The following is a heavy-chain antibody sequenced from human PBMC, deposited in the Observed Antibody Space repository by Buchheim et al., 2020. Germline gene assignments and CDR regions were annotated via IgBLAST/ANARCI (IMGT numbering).Heavy chain of an antibody. Sequence: QVQLQESGPGLVKPSQTLSLTCTVSGGSISSGGNYWTWIRQHPGKGLEYIGYIYYSGSTYYNPSLESRLTISVDTSKNHFSLKLSSVTAADTAVYYCARGRNPRWLQYPQYYYYYGMDVWGQGTT. D-gene: IGHD5-24*01. CDR1: GGSISSGGNY. CDR3: ARGRNPRWLQYPQYYYYYGMDV. J-gene: IGHJ6*02. CDR2: IYYSGST. V-gene: IGHV4-31*03.